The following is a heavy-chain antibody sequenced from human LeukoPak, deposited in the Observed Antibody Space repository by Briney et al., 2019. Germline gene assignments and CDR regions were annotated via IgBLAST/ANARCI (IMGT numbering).Heavy chain of an antibody. Sequence: PGGSLRLSCAASGFTFSSYGMHWVRQAPGKGLEWVAVISYDGSNKYYADSVKGRFTISRDNSKNTLYLQMNSLRAEDTAVYYCAKSRDWFSNWFDPWGQGTLVTVSS. CDR2: ISYDGSNK. J-gene: IGHJ5*02. CDR1: GFTFSSYG. CDR3: AKSRDWFSNWFDP. D-gene: IGHD3-9*01. V-gene: IGHV3-30*18.